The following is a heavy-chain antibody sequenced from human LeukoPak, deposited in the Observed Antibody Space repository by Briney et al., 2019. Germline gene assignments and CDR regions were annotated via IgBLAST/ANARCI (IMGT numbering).Heavy chain of an antibody. CDR3: ATEGAMELTHLDS. J-gene: IGHJ4*02. D-gene: IGHD4/OR15-4a*01. CDR1: GFTFSSYG. CDR2: IWYDGSNK. V-gene: IGHV3-33*01. Sequence: HPGGSLRLSCAASGFTFSSYGMHWVRQAPGKGLEWVAVIWYDGSNKYYADSVKGRFTISRDNSKNTLYLQMNSLRAEDTAVYYCATEGAMELTHLDSWGQGSLVTVSS.